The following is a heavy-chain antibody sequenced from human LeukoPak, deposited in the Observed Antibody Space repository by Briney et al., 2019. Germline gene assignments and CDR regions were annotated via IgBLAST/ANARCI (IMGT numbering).Heavy chain of an antibody. CDR2: IYYSGST. CDR1: GVSMSSSPYY. D-gene: IGHD3-16*01. CDR3: ARAWGVEGKFDY. V-gene: IGHV4-39*07. J-gene: IGHJ4*02. Sequence: SETLSLTCTVSGVSMSSSPYYWGWIRQPPGKGLEWIGSIYYSGSTYYNPSLKSRVTISVDTSKNQFSLKLSSVTAADTAVYYCARAWGVEGKFDYWGQGTLVTVSS.